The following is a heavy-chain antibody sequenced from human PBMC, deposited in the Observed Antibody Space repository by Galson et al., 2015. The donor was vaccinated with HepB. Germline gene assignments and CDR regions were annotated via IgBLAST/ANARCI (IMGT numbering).Heavy chain of an antibody. CDR3: ARVGDYYDSSAHWFDP. V-gene: IGHV4-31*03. D-gene: IGHD3-22*01. Sequence: TLSLTCTVSGGSISSGGYYWSWIRQHPGKGLEWIGYIYYSGSTYYNPSLKSRVTISVDTSKNQFSLKLSSVTAADTAVYYCARVGDYYDSSAHWFDPWGQGTLVTVSS. J-gene: IGHJ5*02. CDR2: IYYSGST. CDR1: GGSISSGGYY.